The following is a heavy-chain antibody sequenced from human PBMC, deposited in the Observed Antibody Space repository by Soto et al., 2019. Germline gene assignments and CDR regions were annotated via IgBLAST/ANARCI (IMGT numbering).Heavy chain of an antibody. D-gene: IGHD3-3*01. V-gene: IGHV4-39*01. J-gene: IGHJ4*02. Sequence: PSETLSLTCTVSGGSISSSSYYWGWIRQPPGKGLEWIGSIYYSGSTYYNPSLKSRVTISVDTSKNQFSLKLSSVTAADTAVYYCARFPRFYDFWSGSLGGFDYWGQGTLVTVSS. CDR3: ARFPRFYDFWSGSLGGFDY. CDR1: GGSISSSSYY. CDR2: IYYSGST.